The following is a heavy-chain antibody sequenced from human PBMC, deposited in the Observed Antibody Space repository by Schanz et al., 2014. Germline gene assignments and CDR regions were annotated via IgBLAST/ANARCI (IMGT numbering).Heavy chain of an antibody. CDR2: INPDSGGT. J-gene: IGHJ5*02. D-gene: IGHD3-3*01. Sequence: QVQLVQSGAEVKKPGASVMVSCKASGYTFTAYYMHWVRQAPGQGLEWMGWINPDSGGTNYAQKFQGRVTITADKSTSTVYMELSSLRSEDTAIYYCARGNTIFGVVILGWLDPWGQGTLVTVSS. CDR1: GYTFTAYY. CDR3: ARGNTIFGVVILGWLDP. V-gene: IGHV1-2*02.